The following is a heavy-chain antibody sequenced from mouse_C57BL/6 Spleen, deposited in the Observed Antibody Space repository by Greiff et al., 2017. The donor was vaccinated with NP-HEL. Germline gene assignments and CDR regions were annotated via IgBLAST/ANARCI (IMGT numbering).Heavy chain of an antibody. J-gene: IGHJ4*01. D-gene: IGHD1-1*01. CDR2: IYPRSGNT. CDR3: ARGDYYGSSEGYAMDY. CDR1: GYTFTSYG. Sequence: QVQLQQSGAELARPGASVKLSCKASGYTFTSYGISWVKQRTGQGLEWIGEIYPRSGNTYYNEKFKGKATLTADKSSSTAYMELRSLTSEDSAVYFCARGDYYGSSEGYAMDYWGQGTSVTVSS. V-gene: IGHV1-81*01.